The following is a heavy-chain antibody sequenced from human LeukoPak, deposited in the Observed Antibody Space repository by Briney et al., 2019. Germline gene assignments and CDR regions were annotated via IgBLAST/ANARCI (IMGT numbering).Heavy chain of an antibody. J-gene: IGHJ4*02. CDR3: AREYSGSYWRFDY. CDR2: IYTSGST. CDR1: GGSISSGSYY. D-gene: IGHD1-26*01. Sequence: RPSETLSLTCTVSGGSISSGSYYWSWIRQPAGKGLEWIGRIYTSGSTNYNPSLKSRVTISVDTSKNQFSLKLSSVTAADTAVYYCAREYSGSYWRFDYWGQGTLVTVSS. V-gene: IGHV4-61*02.